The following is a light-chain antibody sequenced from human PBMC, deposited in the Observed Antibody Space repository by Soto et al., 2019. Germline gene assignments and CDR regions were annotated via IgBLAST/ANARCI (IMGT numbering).Light chain of an antibody. J-gene: IGKJ2*01. CDR1: QSVTRNY. V-gene: IGKV3-20*01. CDR3: QQYGGSPQA. Sequence: EIVLTQSPGTLSLSPGERATLSCRASQSVTRNYLAWYQQKPGQAPRILIYGASSGATGIPDRFSGSGSGTDFTLTITRLEPEDFAVYSCQQYGGSPQAFGQGTKLEIK. CDR2: GAS.